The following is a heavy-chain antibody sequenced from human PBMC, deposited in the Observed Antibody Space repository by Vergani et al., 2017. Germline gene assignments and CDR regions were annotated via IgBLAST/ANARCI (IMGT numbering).Heavy chain of an antibody. V-gene: IGHV3-33*01. J-gene: IGHJ3*02. D-gene: IGHD6-19*01. CDR1: GFTFSSYG. Sequence: QVQLVESGGGVVQPGRPLRLSCAASGFTFSSYGMHWVRQAPGKGLEWVAVIWYDGSNKYYADSVKGRFTISRDNSKNTLYLQMNSLRAEDTAVYYCARDPGAVAYDAFDIWGQGTMVTVSS. CDR2: IWYDGSNK. CDR3: ARDPGAVAYDAFDI.